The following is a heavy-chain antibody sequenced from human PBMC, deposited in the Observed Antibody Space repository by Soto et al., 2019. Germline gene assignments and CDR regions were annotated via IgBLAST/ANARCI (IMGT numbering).Heavy chain of an antibody. J-gene: IGHJ4*02. CDR1: GYTFTSYY. V-gene: IGHV1-46*01. CDR2: IDASGGRA. Sequence: QVQLVQSGAEVKRPGASVKISCKTSGYTFTSYYLHWVRQAPGQGLEWMGLIDASGGRAKYAQKFRSRFTMTRDTSTSTVHMELVSLRSDDTAVYYCARGGSAVVVTDGPDYWGQGTLVTVSS. CDR3: ARGGSAVVVTDGPDY. D-gene: IGHD2-21*02.